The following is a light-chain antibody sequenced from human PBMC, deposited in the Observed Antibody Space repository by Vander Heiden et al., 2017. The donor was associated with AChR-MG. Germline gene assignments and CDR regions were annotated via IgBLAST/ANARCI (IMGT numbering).Light chain of an antibody. CDR2: DVS. J-gene: IGKJ4*01. V-gene: IGKV1-33*01. CDR3: QQYENAPLT. CDR1: HGISNH. Sequence: DIQMTQSPSSLSASVGDRVTITCQASHGISNHLTWYQQKPGKVPKLLIHDVSNLEAGVPSRFSGSGSGTDFTFTISSLQAEDIATYYCQQYENAPLTFGGGTNVEIK.